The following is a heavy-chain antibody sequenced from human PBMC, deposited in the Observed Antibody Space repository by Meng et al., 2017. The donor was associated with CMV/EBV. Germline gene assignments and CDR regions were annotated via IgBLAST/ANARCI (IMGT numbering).Heavy chain of an antibody. J-gene: IGHJ6*02. Sequence: ASVKVSCKASGYTFTGYYVHWVRQAPGQGLEWMGWINPNSGGTNYARKFQGRVTMTRDTSISTAYMELSRLRSDNTAVYYCARAPPYSNYRNLYYYCYGMDVWGQGTTVTVSS. CDR2: INPNSGGT. CDR3: ARAPPYSNYRNLYYYCYGMDV. D-gene: IGHD4-11*01. V-gene: IGHV1-2*02. CDR1: GYTFTGYY.